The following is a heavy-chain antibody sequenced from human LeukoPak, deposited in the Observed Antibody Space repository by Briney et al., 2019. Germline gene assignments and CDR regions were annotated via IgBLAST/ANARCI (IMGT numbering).Heavy chain of an antibody. CDR2: VYYSGNA. CDR1: GGSISSNY. CDR3: ARCSSNWNNWSDP. V-gene: IGHV4-59*01. Sequence: SETLSLTCTVSGGSISSNYWSWIRQPPGKGLEWIGYVYYSGNANYNPSLRSRVTMSVDTSKNQFSLKLSSVTAADTAIYYCARCSSNWNNWSDPWGQGTLVTVSS. J-gene: IGHJ5*02. D-gene: IGHD6-13*01.